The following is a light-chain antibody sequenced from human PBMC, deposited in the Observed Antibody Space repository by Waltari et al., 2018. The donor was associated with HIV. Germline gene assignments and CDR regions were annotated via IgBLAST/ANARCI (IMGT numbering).Light chain of an antibody. J-gene: IGKJ5*01. Sequence: EIVLTQSPATLSLSPGESATLSCGASQGVSSAYLAWYQQRPRLAPRLLIYDASTWATGIPDRFSRSGSGTDFTLTISRLEPEDFAVYFCQQYASSPITFGQGTRLEI. CDR2: DAS. CDR1: QGVSSAY. V-gene: IGKV3D-20*01. CDR3: QQYASSPIT.